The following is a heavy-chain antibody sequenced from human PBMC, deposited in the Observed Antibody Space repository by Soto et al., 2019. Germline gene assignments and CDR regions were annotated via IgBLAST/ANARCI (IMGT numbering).Heavy chain of an antibody. J-gene: IGHJ6*03. CDR3: ARGPAVTTFYYHMDV. Sequence: SETLSLTCSVSGGSISSYYWSWIRQPPGKGLEWIGYIYYSGSTNYNPSLKSRVTISVDTSKSQFSLRLSSMTAADTAVYYCARGPAVTTFYYHMDVWGKGTTVTVSS. CDR1: GGSISSYY. D-gene: IGHD4-17*01. CDR2: IYYSGST. V-gene: IGHV4-59*08.